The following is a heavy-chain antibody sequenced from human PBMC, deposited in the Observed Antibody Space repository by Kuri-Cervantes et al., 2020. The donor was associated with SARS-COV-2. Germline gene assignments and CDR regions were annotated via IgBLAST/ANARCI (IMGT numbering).Heavy chain of an antibody. D-gene: IGHD3-3*01. Sequence: GESLKISCAASGFTFSSYGMHWVRQAPGKGLEWVAVIWYDGSNKYYADSVKGRFTISRDNSKNTLYLQMNSLRAGDTAVYYCAREWATIFGVVYDYWGQGTLVTVSS. CDR1: GFTFSSYG. J-gene: IGHJ4*02. V-gene: IGHV3-33*08. CDR2: IWYDGSNK. CDR3: AREWATIFGVVYDY.